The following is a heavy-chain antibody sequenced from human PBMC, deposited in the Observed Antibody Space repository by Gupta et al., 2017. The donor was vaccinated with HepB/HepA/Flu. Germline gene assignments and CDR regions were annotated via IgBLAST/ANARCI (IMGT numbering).Heavy chain of an antibody. CDR2: IYWNNEGI. CDR3: GRDLRPGGMDV. J-gene: IGHJ6*02. CDR1: GLPFNEDA. V-gene: IGHV3-9*01. Sequence: EMHLVQSGGGLVQPGGSLRLPCGASGLPFNEDAMHWVRQAPGKGLEWVSGIYWNNEGIDYADSVKGRFTISRDNAKNSLYLQMNSLRIEDTAIYYCGRDLRPGGMDVWGQGTTVTVSS. D-gene: IGHD3-10*01.